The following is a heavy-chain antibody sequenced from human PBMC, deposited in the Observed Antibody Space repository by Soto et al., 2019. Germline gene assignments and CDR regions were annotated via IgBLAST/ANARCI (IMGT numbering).Heavy chain of an antibody. CDR2: IDPSDSYT. J-gene: IGHJ6*02. CDR3: ARFGGSGYDYNPYYYYGMDV. V-gene: IGHV5-10-1*01. Sequence: GESLKISCNGSGYSFTSYWISWVRQMPGKGLEWMGSIDPSDSYTNYSPSFQGHVTISADKSISTAYLQWSSLKDSDTAMYYCARFGGSGYDYNPYYYYGMDVWGQGTTVTVSS. D-gene: IGHD5-12*01. CDR1: GYSFTSYW.